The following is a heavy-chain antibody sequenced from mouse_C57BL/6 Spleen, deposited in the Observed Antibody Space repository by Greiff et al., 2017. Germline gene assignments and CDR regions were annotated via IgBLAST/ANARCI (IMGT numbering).Heavy chain of an antibody. V-gene: IGHV3-1*01. CDR2: ISYSGST. D-gene: IGHD1-1*01. J-gene: IGHJ1*03. Sequence: EVQLVESGPGMVKPSQSLSLTCTVTGYSITSGYDWHWIRHFPGNKLEWMGYISYSGSTNYNPSLKSRISITHDTSKNHFFLKLNSVTTEDTATYYCARGVYSYGSSYWYFDVWGTGTTVTVSS. CDR3: ARGVYSYGSSYWYFDV. CDR1: GYSITSGYD.